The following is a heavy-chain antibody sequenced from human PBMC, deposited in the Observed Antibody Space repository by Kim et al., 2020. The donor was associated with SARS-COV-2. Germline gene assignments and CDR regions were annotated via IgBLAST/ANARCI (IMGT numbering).Heavy chain of an antibody. CDR3: AREGNTAMYTPKYYFNGMDV. D-gene: IGHD5-18*01. V-gene: IGHV1-18*04. CDR1: GYSFMNYG. Sequence: ASVKVSCKASGYSFMNYGISWVRQAPGQSLEWMGWISVYNGNKNYAQKFQGRLTLTADTSATTAYMELRSLRSDDAAVYYCAREGNTAMYTPKYYFNGMDVWGQGTTVTVSS. CDR2: ISVYNGNK. J-gene: IGHJ6*02.